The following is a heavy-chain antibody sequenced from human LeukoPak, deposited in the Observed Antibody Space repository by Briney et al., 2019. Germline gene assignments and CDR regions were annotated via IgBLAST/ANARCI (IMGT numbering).Heavy chain of an antibody. V-gene: IGHV1-2*02. Sequence: ASVKVSCKASGYTFTGYYMHWVRQAPGQGLEWMGWINPNSGGTNYAQKFQGRVTMTRDTSISTAYMELSRLRSDDTAVYYCARDIAGYCSGTSCYAGDYWGQGTLVTVSS. CDR1: GYTFTGYY. CDR3: ARDIAGYCSGTSCYAGDY. CDR2: INPNSGGT. D-gene: IGHD2-2*01. J-gene: IGHJ4*02.